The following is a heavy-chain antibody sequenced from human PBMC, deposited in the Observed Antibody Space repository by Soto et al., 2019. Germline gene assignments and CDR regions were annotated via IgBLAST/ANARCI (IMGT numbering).Heavy chain of an antibody. CDR1: GGSISSAHYY. J-gene: IGHJ5*02. Sequence: GPVMPSETLSLTCPVSGGSISSAHYYWSLIRQFPGRGLEYIGYIYYRGSTYSNPSLRSRVTISVDTSKNQFSLKLSSVTAADTAVYYCARGAAGYIWFDPWGQGTLDTVSS. V-gene: IGHV4-31*03. D-gene: IGHD2-15*01. CDR3: ARGAAGYIWFDP. CDR2: IYYRGST.